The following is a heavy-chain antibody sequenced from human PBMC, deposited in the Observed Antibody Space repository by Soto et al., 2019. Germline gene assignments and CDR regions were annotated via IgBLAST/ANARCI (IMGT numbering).Heavy chain of an antibody. CDR1: GGSIIRSNYY. D-gene: IGHD6-19*01. CDR2: MYSSGST. V-gene: IGHV4-39*01. Sequence: SETLPVTCTASGGSIIRSNYYWDWIRQPPGKGLEWIGSMYSSGSTHFNPSLKSRVSIFADTSKNQLSLNLSSVTAADTAVYYCARHRGVAVGFPYHFGMDVWGQGTTVTVSS. J-gene: IGHJ6*02. CDR3: ARHRGVAVGFPYHFGMDV.